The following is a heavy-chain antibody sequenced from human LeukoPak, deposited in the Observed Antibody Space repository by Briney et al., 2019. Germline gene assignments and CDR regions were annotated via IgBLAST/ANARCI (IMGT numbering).Heavy chain of an antibody. CDR1: GGSFSGYY. Sequence: SDTLSLTCAVYGGSFSGYYWSWIRQPAGKVLEWIGEINHSGSTKYNPSLKSRVTISVDTSKNQFSLKLSSVTAADTAVYYCARGDRLYGYNYWGQGTLVTVSS. J-gene: IGHJ4*02. D-gene: IGHD5-18*01. CDR3: ARGDRLYGYNY. V-gene: IGHV4-34*01. CDR2: INHSGST.